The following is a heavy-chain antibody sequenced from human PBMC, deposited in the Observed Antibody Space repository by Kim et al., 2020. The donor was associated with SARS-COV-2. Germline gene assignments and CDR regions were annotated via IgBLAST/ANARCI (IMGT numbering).Heavy chain of an antibody. D-gene: IGHD1-1*01. Sequence: SYAQPVQGRDTITADKSTSKGYMELSSLRSEDTAVYYCARVLNDGGAFDIWGQGTMVTVSS. CDR3: ARVLNDGGAFDI. J-gene: IGHJ3*02. V-gene: IGHV1-69*04.